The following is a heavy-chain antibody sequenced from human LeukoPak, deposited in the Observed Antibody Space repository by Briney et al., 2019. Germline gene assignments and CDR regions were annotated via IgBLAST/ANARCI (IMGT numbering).Heavy chain of an antibody. V-gene: IGHV4-39*01. D-gene: IGHD6-6*01. CDR2: IYYTGST. CDR3: ARLKFGSSYRDY. CDR1: GDSISSSSYY. J-gene: IGHJ4*02. Sequence: PSETLSLTCTVSGDSISSSSYYWGWIRQPPGKGLEWIGNIYYTGSTSYNPSLKSRVTISVDASKSQFSLKLISVTAADTAVYYCARLKFGSSYRDYWGQGTLVTVSS.